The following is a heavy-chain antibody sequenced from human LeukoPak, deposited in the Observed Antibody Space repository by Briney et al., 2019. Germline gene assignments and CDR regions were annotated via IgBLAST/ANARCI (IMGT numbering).Heavy chain of an antibody. CDR3: ARDLGTQNWGSRGGLDY. V-gene: IGHV4-31*03. CDR1: GASIGSGGYY. CDR2: IHYSEST. D-gene: IGHD7-27*01. J-gene: IGHJ4*02. Sequence: SQTLSLTCTVSGASIGSGGYYWSWIRQHPGKGLEWIGYIHYSESTNYNPSLKSRLTMSIDTSKDQFSLNLSSVTAADTAVYYCARDLGTQNWGSRGGLDYWGQGTLVTVSS.